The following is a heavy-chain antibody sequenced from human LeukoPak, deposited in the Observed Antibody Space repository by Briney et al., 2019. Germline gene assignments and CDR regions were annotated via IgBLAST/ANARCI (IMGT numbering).Heavy chain of an antibody. CDR2: IIPILGIA. V-gene: IGHV1-69*04. CDR1: GGTFSSYA. J-gene: IGHJ4*02. D-gene: IGHD3-10*01. CDR3: ASTIVYYYGSGSLDY. Sequence: GSSVKVSCKASGGTFSSYAISWVRQAPGQGLGWMGRIIPILGIANYAQKFQGRVTITADKSTSTAYMELSSLRSEDTAVYYCASTIVYYYGSGSLDYWGQGTLVTVSS.